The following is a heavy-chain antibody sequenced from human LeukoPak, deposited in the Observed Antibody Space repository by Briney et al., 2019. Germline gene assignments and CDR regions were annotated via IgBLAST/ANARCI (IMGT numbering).Heavy chain of an antibody. CDR1: GGSISSGGYS. CDR2: IYHSGST. D-gene: IGHD2-2*01. CDR3: ARSGIVVVPAATYLYGMDV. V-gene: IGHV4-30-2*01. Sequence: PSQTLSLTCAVSGGSISSGGYSWSWIRQPPGKGLEWIGYIYHSGSTYYNPSLKSRVTISVDRSKNQFSLKLSSVTAADTAVYYCARSGIVVVPAATYLYGMDVWGQGTTVTVSS. J-gene: IGHJ6*02.